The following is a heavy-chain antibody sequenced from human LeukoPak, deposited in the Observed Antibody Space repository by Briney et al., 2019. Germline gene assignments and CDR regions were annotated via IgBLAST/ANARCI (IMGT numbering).Heavy chain of an antibody. CDR2: IYSGGST. D-gene: IGHD2-8*01. CDR1: GFTVSSNY. J-gene: IGHJ5*02. V-gene: IGHV3-66*01. CDR3: ARETYCSNGVCYT. Sequence: GGSLRLSCAASGFTVSSNYMSWVRQAPGKGLEWVSIIYSGGSTYYADSVKGRFTISRDNSKNTLYLQMNSLRAEDTAVYCCARETYCSNGVCYTWGQGTLVTVSS.